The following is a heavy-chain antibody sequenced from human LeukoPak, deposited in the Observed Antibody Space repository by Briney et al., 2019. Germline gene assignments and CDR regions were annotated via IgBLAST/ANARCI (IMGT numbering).Heavy chain of an antibody. CDR2: IYPGDSDT. V-gene: IGHV5-51*01. J-gene: IGHJ4*02. D-gene: IGHD6-13*01. Sequence: GESLKISCKGSGYTFTNYWIGWVRQMPGKGLEWMGIIYPGDSDTRYSPSFQGQVTISADKSVSTAYLQWSSLKASDTAMYYCARLVSSSWSHYFDYWGQGTLVTVSS. CDR3: ARLVSSSWSHYFDY. CDR1: GYTFTNYW.